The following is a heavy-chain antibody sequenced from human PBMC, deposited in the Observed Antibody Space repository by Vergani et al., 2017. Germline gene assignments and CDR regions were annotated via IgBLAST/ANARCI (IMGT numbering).Heavy chain of an antibody. D-gene: IGHD6-19*01. CDR1: FDSIRNLY. CDR2: IHYSENT. J-gene: IGHJ5*02. Sequence: QVQLQESGPGLVKSSETLSLICSVSFDSIRNLYCNWIRQPPGTGLEWIGSIHYSENTNYNPSLKTRVTISVDTSKNLFSLTLTSVTAADTAVYYCASVTHSGQRADRWGQGILVTVTS. CDR3: ASVTHSGQRADR. V-gene: IGHV4-59*11.